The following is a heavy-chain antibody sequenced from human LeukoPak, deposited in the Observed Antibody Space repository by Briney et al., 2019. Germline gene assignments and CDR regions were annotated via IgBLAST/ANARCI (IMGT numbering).Heavy chain of an antibody. Sequence: SETLSLTCTVSGGSISSSYWSWIRQSPGKGLEWVGYIHHSGNTNSNPPLKSRVTISVDTPKNQFSLKLSSVTAADTAVYYCVRWQYCGGNCYFSAFDIWGQGTMVTVPS. CDR2: IHHSGNT. CDR3: VRWQYCGGNCYFSAFDI. J-gene: IGHJ3*02. D-gene: IGHD2-21*01. CDR1: GGSISSSY. V-gene: IGHV4-59*01.